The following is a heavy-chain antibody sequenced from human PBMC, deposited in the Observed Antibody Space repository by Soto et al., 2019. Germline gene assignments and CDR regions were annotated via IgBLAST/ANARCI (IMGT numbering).Heavy chain of an antibody. J-gene: IGHJ5*02. CDR3: ARAGTTMVRGVISGWFDP. CDR1: GGSVSSGSYY. CDR2: IYYSGST. V-gene: IGHV4-61*01. Sequence: SETLSLTCTVSGGSVSSGSYYWSWIRQPPGKGLEWIGYIYYSGSTNYNPSLKSRVPISVDTSKNQFSLKLSSVTAADTAVYYCARAGTTMVRGVISGWFDPWGQGTLVTVSS. D-gene: IGHD3-10*01.